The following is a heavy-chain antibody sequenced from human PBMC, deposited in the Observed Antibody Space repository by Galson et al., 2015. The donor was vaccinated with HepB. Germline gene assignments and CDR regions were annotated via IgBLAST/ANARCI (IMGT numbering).Heavy chain of an antibody. V-gene: IGHV3-23*01. CDR1: GFTFSSYS. CDR2: ITSSGGRT. D-gene: IGHD2-8*01. Sequence: SLRLSCAASGFTFSSYSMNWVRQAPGKGLEWISSITSSGGRTFYTNSVKGRFTISRDNSRNTVVLQLSSLRPEDTAVYYCAKDGIMVSNNPYQLHFWGQGTLVSVSS. J-gene: IGHJ4*02. CDR3: AKDGIMVSNNPYQLHF.